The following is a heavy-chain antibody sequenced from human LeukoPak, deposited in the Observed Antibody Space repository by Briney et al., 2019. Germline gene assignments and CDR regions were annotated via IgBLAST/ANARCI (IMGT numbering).Heavy chain of an antibody. V-gene: IGHV4-34*01. D-gene: IGHD2-21*02. CDR3: ARGRGVVTATGDNWFDP. CDR2: INHSGST. J-gene: IGHJ5*02. Sequence: SEALSLTCAVYGGSFSGYYWSWIRQPPGKGLEWIGEINHSGSTNYNPSLKSRVTISVDTSKNQFSLKLSSVTAADTAVYYCARGRGVVTATGDNWFDPWGQGTLVTVSS. CDR1: GGSFSGYY.